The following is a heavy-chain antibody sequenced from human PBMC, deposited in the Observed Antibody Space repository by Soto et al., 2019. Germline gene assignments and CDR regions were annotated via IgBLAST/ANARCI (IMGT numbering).Heavy chain of an antibody. CDR3: AHSIAVAGMGY. V-gene: IGHV3-30*03. CDR1: GFTFSSYG. J-gene: IGHJ4*02. D-gene: IGHD6-19*01. CDR2: ISYDGSNK. Sequence: QVRLVESGGGVVQPGRSLRLSCAASGFTFSSYGMHWVRQAPGKGLEWVAVISYDGSNKYYADSVKGRFTISRDNSKNTLYLQMNSLRAEDTAVYYCAHSIAVAGMGYWGQGTLVTVSS.